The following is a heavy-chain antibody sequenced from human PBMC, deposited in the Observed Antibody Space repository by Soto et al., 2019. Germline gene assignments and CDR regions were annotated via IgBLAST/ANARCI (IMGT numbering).Heavy chain of an antibody. CDR1: GFTFSDHW. V-gene: IGHV3-74*01. D-gene: IGHD2-21*01. Sequence: EVQLVESGGGLVQPGGSLRLSCAASGFTFSDHWIHWVRQGPGEGLVWVSRIKGDGSITNYADSVKGRFTISRDNAKNTVYLQINSLRVEDTALYDCARGLRGAYGMDVWGQGTTVTVSS. CDR3: ARGLRGAYGMDV. CDR2: IKGDGSIT. J-gene: IGHJ6*02.